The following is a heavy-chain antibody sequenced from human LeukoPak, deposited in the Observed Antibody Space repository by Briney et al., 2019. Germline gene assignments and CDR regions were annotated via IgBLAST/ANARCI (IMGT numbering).Heavy chain of an antibody. Sequence: ASVKVSCKASGYTFTGNYIHWVRQAPGHGLEWMGWINPNSSGTNYAQKFQGRVTMTTDTSTSTAYMELRSLRSDDTAVYYCARGRLVDFDYWGQGTLVTVSS. V-gene: IGHV1-2*02. CDR3: ARGRLVDFDY. CDR2: INPNSSGT. CDR1: GYTFTGNY. J-gene: IGHJ4*02.